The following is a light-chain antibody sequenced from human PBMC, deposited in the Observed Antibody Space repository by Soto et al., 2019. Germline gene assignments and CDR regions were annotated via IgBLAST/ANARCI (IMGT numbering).Light chain of an antibody. Sequence: DIQLTQSPSFLSASVRDRVTITCRASQVLSSYLAWYQQKPGKAPKLLIYGVSTLQSGVPSRFSGSGSGTEFTLTISTLQPEDFATYYCQQLNTYPLTFGGGTKVEIK. CDR3: QQLNTYPLT. CDR1: QVLSSY. V-gene: IGKV1-9*01. J-gene: IGKJ4*01. CDR2: GVS.